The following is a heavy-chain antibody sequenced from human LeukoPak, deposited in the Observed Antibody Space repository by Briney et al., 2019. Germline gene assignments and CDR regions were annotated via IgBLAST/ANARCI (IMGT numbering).Heavy chain of an antibody. J-gene: IGHJ4*02. V-gene: IGHV1-8*01. Sequence: ASVKVSCKASGYTFTSYDINWVRQATGQGLEWVGWMNPNSGNTGYAQKFQGRVTMTRYTSISTAYMELSSLRSEDTAVYYCATAEYGDSPFDYWGQGTLVTVSS. CDR1: GYTFTSYD. CDR2: MNPNSGNT. D-gene: IGHD4-17*01. CDR3: ATAEYGDSPFDY.